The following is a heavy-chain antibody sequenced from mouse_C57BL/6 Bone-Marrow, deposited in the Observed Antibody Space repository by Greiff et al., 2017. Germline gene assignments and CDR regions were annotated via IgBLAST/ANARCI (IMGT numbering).Heavy chain of an antibody. Sequence: QVQLQQSGAELVKPGASVKISCKASGYAFSSYWMNWVKQRPGKGLEWIGQIYPGDGDTNYNGKFKGKATLTADKSSSTAYMQLSSLTSEDSAVYFCASPYYGSSYWYFDGWGTGTTVTVSS. V-gene: IGHV1-80*01. D-gene: IGHD1-1*01. J-gene: IGHJ1*03. CDR3: ASPYYGSSYWYFDG. CDR2: IYPGDGDT. CDR1: GYAFSSYW.